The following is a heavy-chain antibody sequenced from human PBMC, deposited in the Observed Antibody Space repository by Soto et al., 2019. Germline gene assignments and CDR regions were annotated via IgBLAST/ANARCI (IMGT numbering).Heavy chain of an antibody. CDR1: SGSISNGFW. Sequence: QVQLQESGPGLVKPSGTLSLTCAVSSGSISNGFWWTWVRQSPEKGLEWIGQIYESGTTDYRPSLKSRVTMSIDKSKNQFSLELNSVTAADTAVYFCARRRVTPANYFEYWGQGTLVTVSS. J-gene: IGHJ4*02. D-gene: IGHD3-10*01. CDR3: ARRRVTPANYFEY. CDR2: IYESGTT. V-gene: IGHV4-4*02.